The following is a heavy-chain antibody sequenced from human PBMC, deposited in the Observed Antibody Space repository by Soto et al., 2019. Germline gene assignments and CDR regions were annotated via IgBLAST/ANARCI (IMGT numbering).Heavy chain of an antibody. J-gene: IGHJ6*02. CDR2: IKNKNDGGAT. CDR1: GFTFSNAW. V-gene: IGHV3-15*07. CDR3: TTVRSQPTKDYYYYGMDV. Sequence: GGSPRISCAASGFTFSNAWMNWVRQAPGEGVEWVGRIKNKNDGGATDYAALVKGRFTISRDDSNNTLYLQMNSLKTEDTAVYYCTTVRSQPTKDYYYYGMDVWGQGTTVTVSS. D-gene: IGHD1-1*01.